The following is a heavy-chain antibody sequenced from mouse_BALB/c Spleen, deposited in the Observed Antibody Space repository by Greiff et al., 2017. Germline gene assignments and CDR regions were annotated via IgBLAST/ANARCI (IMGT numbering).Heavy chain of an antibody. J-gene: IGHJ4*01. CDR3: ARGGWGYAMDY. V-gene: IGHV1-12*01. CDR2: IYPGNGDT. CDR1: GYTFTSYN. D-gene: IGHD1-1*02. Sequence: LQQSGAELVKPGASVKMSCKASGYTFTSYNMHWVKQTPGQGLEWIGAIYPGNGDTSYNQKFKGKATLTADKSSSTAYMQLSSLTSEDSAVYYCARGGWGYAMDYWGQGTSVTVSS.